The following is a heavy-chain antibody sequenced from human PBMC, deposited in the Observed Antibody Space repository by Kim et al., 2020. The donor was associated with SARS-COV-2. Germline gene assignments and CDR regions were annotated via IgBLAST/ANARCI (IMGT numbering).Heavy chain of an antibody. J-gene: IGHJ4*02. CDR1: GFTFDDYA. CDR2: ISWDGGST. CDR3: AKEDHSSGWGFDY. V-gene: IGHV3-43D*03. D-gene: IGHD6-19*01. Sequence: GGSLRLSCAASGFTFDDYAMHWVRQAPGKGLEWVSLISWDGGSTYYAYSVKGRFTISRDNSKNSLYLQMNSLRAEDTALYYCAKEDHSSGWGFDYWGQGTLVTVSS.